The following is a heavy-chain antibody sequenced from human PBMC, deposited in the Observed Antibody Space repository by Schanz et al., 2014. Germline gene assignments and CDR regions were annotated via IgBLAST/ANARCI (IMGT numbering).Heavy chain of an antibody. CDR3: VKPIKFRGGYTFEG. Sequence: EVQLVESGGGLVKPGESLRLSCAASGFIFSSYTMHWVRQAPGKGLEYVSAISSDVNSTYYADSVKNRFTISRDNSKNTLYLHISSLRLDDTAVYYCVKPIKFRGGYTFEGWGQGTLVTVSS. V-gene: IGHV3-64D*06. J-gene: IGHJ4*02. CDR1: GFIFSSYT. CDR2: ISSDVNST. D-gene: IGHD6-25*01.